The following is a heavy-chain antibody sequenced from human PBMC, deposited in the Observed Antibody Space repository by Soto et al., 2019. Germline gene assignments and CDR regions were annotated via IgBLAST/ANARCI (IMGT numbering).Heavy chain of an antibody. CDR2: IRSKAYGGTT. V-gene: IGHV3-49*05. CDR1: GFTFGDYA. Sequence: NPGGSLRLSCTASGFTFGDYAMSWFRQAPGKGLEWVGFIRSKAYGGTTEYAASVKGRFTISRDDSKSIAYLQMNSLKTEDTAVYYCTRDDSSSWYNGMDVWGQGTTVTVSS. CDR3: TRDDSSSWYNGMDV. D-gene: IGHD6-13*01. J-gene: IGHJ6*02.